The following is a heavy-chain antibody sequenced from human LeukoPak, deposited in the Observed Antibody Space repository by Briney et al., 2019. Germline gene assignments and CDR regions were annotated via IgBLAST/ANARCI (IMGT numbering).Heavy chain of an antibody. CDR3: ATRLIAARLVSGIDY. J-gene: IGHJ4*02. Sequence: GASVKVSCKASGYTFTSYYMHWVRQAPGQGLEWMGIINPSGGSTSYAQKFQGRVTMTRDTSTSTVYMELSSPRSEDTAVYYCATRLIAARLVSGIDYWGQGTLVTVSS. CDR2: INPSGGST. V-gene: IGHV1-46*01. D-gene: IGHD6-6*01. CDR1: GYTFTSYY.